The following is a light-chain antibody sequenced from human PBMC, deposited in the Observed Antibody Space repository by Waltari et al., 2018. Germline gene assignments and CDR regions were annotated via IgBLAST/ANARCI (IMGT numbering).Light chain of an antibody. V-gene: IGLV2-14*01. CDR3: SSYTSSSPVV. J-gene: IGLJ2*01. Sequence: QSALTQPASVSGPPGQSITISCTGTSSDVGGYNYVSWYQQPPGKAPKLMIYEVSNRPSGVSNRFSGSKSGNTASLTISGLQAEDEADYYCSSYTSSSPVVFGGGTKLTVL. CDR2: EVS. CDR1: SSDVGGYNY.